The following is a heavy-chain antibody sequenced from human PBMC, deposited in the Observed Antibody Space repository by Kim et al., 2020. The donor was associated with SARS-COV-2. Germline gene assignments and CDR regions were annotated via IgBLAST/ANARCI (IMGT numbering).Heavy chain of an antibody. D-gene: IGHD3-16*01. J-gene: IGHJ4*02. CDR1: GYTFISYG. V-gene: IGHV1-18*01. Sequence: ASVKVSCKASGYTFISYGISWVRQAPGQGLEWMGWINGHNDDATYAQKFEGRLSLTKESSTSTVYLDLRSLRSDDPATYYCSRLGATFDLWGQGTLVTVS. CDR2: INGHNDDA. CDR3: SRLGATFDL.